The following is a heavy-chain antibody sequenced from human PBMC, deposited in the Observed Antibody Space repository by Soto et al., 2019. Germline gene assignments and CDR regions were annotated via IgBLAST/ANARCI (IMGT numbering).Heavy chain of an antibody. V-gene: IGHV4-34*01. CDR1: GGSFSGYY. Sequence: SETLSLTCAVYGGSFSGYYWSWIRQPPGKGLEWIGEINHSGSTNYNPSLKSRVTISVDTSKNQFSLKLSSVTAADTAVYYCARGTDSNYVGGIWFDPWGQGTLVTVSS. J-gene: IGHJ5*02. CDR3: ARGTDSNYVGGIWFDP. CDR2: INHSGST. D-gene: IGHD4-4*01.